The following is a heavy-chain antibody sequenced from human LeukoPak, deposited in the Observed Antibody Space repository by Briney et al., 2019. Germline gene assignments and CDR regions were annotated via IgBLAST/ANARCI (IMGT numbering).Heavy chain of an antibody. J-gene: IGHJ5*01. D-gene: IGHD1/OR15-1a*01. CDR2: IGPGVGST. V-gene: IGHV3-23*01. CDR1: GFTFSSYA. CDR3: TESVKLGWRSMWNT. Sequence: GGYLRLSCAASGFTFSSYAMNWVRQAPGKGLKWVTSIGPGVGSTYYADFVKGRFTISRDSSKNTVYLQMNRPSAEVTALYYSTESVKLGWRSMWNTWGAGKLVSVSS.